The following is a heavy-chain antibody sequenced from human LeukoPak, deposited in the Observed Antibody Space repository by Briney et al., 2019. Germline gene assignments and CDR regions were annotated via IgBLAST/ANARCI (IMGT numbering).Heavy chain of an antibody. Sequence: PSETLSLTCAVYGGSFSGYYWSWIRQPPGKGLEWIGEINHSGSTNYNPSLKSRVTISVDTSKNQFSLKLSSVTAADTAVYYCARVALGGRYDFWSGYYQRYFDYWGQGTLVTVSS. D-gene: IGHD3-3*01. CDR3: ARVALGGRYDFWSGYYQRYFDY. CDR1: GGSFSGYY. V-gene: IGHV4-34*01. CDR2: INHSGST. J-gene: IGHJ4*02.